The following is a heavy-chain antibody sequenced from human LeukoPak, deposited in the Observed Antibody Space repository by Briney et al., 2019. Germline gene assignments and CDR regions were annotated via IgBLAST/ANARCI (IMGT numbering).Heavy chain of an antibody. CDR2: LGRTGEYK. CDR1: GFTFSGYS. Sequence: PGGSLRLSCAASGFTFSGYSMSWVRQAPGKGLEWVAGLGRTGEYKYYADSVKGRFTISRDNSKDTVSLQMNSLRAEDSAIYYCVKELQCDPCMPMDAWGQGTTVTVSS. V-gene: IGHV3-23*01. D-gene: IGHD5-24*01. CDR3: VKELQCDPCMPMDA. J-gene: IGHJ6*02.